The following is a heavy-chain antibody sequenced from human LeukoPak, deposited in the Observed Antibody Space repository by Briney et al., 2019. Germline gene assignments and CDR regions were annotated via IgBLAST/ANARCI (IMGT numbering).Heavy chain of an antibody. D-gene: IGHD3-9*01. J-gene: IGHJ6*02. CDR2: TYYRSKWYN. Sequence: SQTLSLTCAISGDSVSSNSAAWNWIRQSPSRGLEWLGRTYYRSKWYNDYAVSVKSRITINPDTSKNQFSLQLNSVTPEDTAVYYCAREATRAHMYDILTGYPLYYYYGMDVWGQGTTVTVSS. V-gene: IGHV6-1*01. CDR3: AREATRAHMYDILTGYPLYYYYGMDV. CDR1: GDSVSSNSAA.